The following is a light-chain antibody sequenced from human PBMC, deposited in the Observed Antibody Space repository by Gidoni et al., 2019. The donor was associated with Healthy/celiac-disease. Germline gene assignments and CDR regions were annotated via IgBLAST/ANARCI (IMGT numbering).Light chain of an antibody. Sequence: IQMTQSPSTLSASVGDRVTITCRASQSISSWLAWYQQKPGKAPKLLIYKASSLESGVQSRFSGSGSGPEFTLTISSLQPDDFATYYCQQYNSYPWTFGQGTKVEIK. CDR1: QSISSW. CDR2: KAS. J-gene: IGKJ1*01. CDR3: QQYNSYPWT. V-gene: IGKV1-5*03.